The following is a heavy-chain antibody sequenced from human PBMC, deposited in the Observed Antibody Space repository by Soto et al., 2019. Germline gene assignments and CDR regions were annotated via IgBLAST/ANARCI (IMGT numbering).Heavy chain of an antibody. J-gene: IGHJ4*02. V-gene: IGHV1-18*01. Sequence: ASVKVSCKASGYTFTSYGISWVRQAPGQGLEWMGWISAYNGNTNYAQKLQGRVTMTTDTSTSTAYMELRSLRSEDTAVYYCARGATYYDYVWGSYRYKAPGYWGQGTLVTVSS. D-gene: IGHD3-16*02. CDR3: ARGATYYDYVWGSYRYKAPGY. CDR1: GYTFTSYG. CDR2: ISAYNGNT.